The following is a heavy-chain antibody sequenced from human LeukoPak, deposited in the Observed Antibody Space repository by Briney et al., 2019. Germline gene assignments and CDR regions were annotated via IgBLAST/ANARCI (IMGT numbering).Heavy chain of an antibody. Sequence: GASVKVSCKASGYTFTGYYMHWVRQAPGQGLEWMGWINPNSGGTNFAQKFQGRVTTTTDTSTSTAYMELSSLRSDDTAVYYCARLGDGYDSWGQGTLVTVSP. D-gene: IGHD5-24*01. J-gene: IGHJ4*02. CDR2: INPNSGGT. V-gene: IGHV1-2*02. CDR1: GYTFTGYY. CDR3: ARLGDGYDS.